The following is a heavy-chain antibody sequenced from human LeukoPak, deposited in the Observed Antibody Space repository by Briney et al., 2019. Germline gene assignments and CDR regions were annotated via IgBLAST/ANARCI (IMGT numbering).Heavy chain of an antibody. CDR2: ISSSSSYI. J-gene: IGHJ5*02. CDR3: ARDPGGYCSSTSCPNWFDP. D-gene: IGHD2-2*01. V-gene: IGHV3-21*01. Sequence: GGSLRLSCAASGFTFSSYSMNWVRQAPGKGLEWVSSISSSSSYIYYADSVKGRFTISRENAKNSLYLQMNSLRAEDTAVYYCARDPGGYCSSTSCPNWFDPWGQGTLVTVSS. CDR1: GFTFSSYS.